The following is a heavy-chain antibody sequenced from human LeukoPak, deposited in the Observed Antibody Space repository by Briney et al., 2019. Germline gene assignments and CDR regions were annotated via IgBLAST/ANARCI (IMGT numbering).Heavy chain of an antibody. CDR1: GGFISGYY. CDR3: ARATTYSYPKGGFDY. J-gene: IGHJ4*02. D-gene: IGHD5-12*01. V-gene: IGHV4-59*01. Sequence: PSETLSLTCTVSGGFISGYYWNWIRQSPGKALEWIGYIYDSESGNYNPSLKGRVTISVDASKDQFSLKLSSVTAADTAVYYCARATTYSYPKGGFDYWGQGSLVTVSS. CDR2: IYDSESG.